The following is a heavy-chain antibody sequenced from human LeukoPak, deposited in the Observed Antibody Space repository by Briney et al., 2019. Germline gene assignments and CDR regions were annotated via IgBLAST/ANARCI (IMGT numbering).Heavy chain of an antibody. CDR1: SRSLSRTSYY. Sequence: SETLSLTCTVSSRSLSRTSYYWGSIRQPPGKGLEWNGGIIYSGNTYYNPSLKSRVTISVDTTKNQFSLKLTSVTAADTAVYFCVRHFHGSGYVVDFWGQGTLVTVS. V-gene: IGHV4-39*01. CDR2: IIYSGNT. J-gene: IGHJ4*02. CDR3: VRHFHGSGYVVDF. D-gene: IGHD6-13*01.